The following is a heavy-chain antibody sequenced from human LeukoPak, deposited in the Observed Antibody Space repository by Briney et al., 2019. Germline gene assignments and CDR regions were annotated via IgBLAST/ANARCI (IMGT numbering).Heavy chain of an antibody. CDR1: GFSVSSFG. D-gene: IGHD6-19*01. V-gene: IGHV3-23*01. J-gene: IGHJ4*02. CDR3: AQGFSSGWYPY. CDR2: ISLNGETT. Sequence: GGSLTLSCPVSGFSVSSFGMSWVRQAPGKGLEWISAISLNGETTWYADSVKGRFTISRDNSKNTLYLQLTSLRAEDTAVYYCAQGFSSGWYPYWGQGSLVSVSS.